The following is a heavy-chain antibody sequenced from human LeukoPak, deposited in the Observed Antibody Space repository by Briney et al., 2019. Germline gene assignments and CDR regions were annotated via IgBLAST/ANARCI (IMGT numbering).Heavy chain of an antibody. CDR2: TYYRSNWYN. J-gene: IGHJ6*02. V-gene: IGHV6-1*01. D-gene: IGHD3-10*01. CDR1: GDSVSSNSAA. CDR3: AREREGYYYGSGSYSNLGMDV. Sequence: SQTLSLTCAISGDSVSSNSAAWNWIRQSPSRGLEWLGRTYYRSNWYNDYAVSVKSRITINPDTSKNQFSLQLNSVTPEDTAVYYCAREREGYYYGSGSYSNLGMDVWGQGTTVTVSS.